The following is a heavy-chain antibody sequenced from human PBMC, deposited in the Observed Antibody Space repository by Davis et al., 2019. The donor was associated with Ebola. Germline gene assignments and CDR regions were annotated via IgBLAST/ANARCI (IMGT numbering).Heavy chain of an antibody. CDR3: ARVSGSYWAGAFDI. Sequence: GESLKISYAASGFTVSSNYMSWVRQAPGKGLEWVSVIYSGGSTYYADSVKGRFTISRDNSKNTLYLQMNSLRAEDTAVYYCARVSGSYWAGAFDIWGQGTMVTVSS. CDR1: GFTVSSNY. J-gene: IGHJ3*02. D-gene: IGHD1-26*01. V-gene: IGHV3-66*01. CDR2: IYSGGST.